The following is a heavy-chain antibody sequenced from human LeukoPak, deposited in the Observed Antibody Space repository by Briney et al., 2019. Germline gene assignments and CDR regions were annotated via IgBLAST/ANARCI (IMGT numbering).Heavy chain of an antibody. CDR1: GGSFSGYY. D-gene: IGHD6-6*01. CDR2: IYYSGST. J-gene: IGHJ4*02. Sequence: PSETLSLTCAVYGGSFSGYYWSWIRQSPEKGLEWIGSIYYSGSTYYNPSLKSRVTISVDTSKNQFSLKLSSVTAADTAVYYCARRSGGASIAARPGGLDYWGQGTLVTVSS. CDR3: ARRSGGASIAARPGGLDY. V-gene: IGHV4-34*01.